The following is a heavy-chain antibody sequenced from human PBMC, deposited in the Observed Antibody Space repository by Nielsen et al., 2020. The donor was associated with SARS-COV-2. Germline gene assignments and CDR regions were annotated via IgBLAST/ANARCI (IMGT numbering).Heavy chain of an antibody. V-gene: IGHV3-48*04. CDR3: AGGGVDF. CDR1: GFAFSGYS. D-gene: IGHD2-15*01. CDR2: ISRDGGAT. J-gene: IGHJ4*02. Sequence: GESLKISCAASGFAFSGYSMNWVRQAPGKGLEWVSYISRDGGATYYADSVKGRFTISRDNAKNSLYLQMNSLRAEDTAVYYCAGGGVDFWGQGTLVTVSS.